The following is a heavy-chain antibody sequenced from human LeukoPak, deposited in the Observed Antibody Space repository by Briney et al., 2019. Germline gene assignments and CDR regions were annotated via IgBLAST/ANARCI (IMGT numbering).Heavy chain of an antibody. D-gene: IGHD4-17*01. CDR1: GYTFTGYY. CDR2: INPNSGGA. CDR3: ARDLGYGDYLGLAFDP. J-gene: IGHJ5*02. V-gene: IGHV1-2*06. Sequence: EASVKVSCKASGYTFTGYYMHWVRQAPGQGLEWMGRINPNSGGANYAQKFQGRVTMTRDTSISTAYMELSRLRSDDTAVYYCARDLGYGDYLGLAFDPWGQGTLVTVSS.